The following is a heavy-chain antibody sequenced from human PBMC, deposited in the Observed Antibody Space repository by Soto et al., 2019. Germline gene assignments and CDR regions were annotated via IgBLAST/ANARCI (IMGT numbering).Heavy chain of an antibody. V-gene: IGHV5-10-1*03. CDR1: GYSFTSYW. J-gene: IGHJ4*02. CDR2: INPSDSYT. Sequence: EVQLVQSGAEVKKPGESLRSSCKGSGYSFTSYWISWVRQMPGKGLEWMGKINPSDSYTNYGPSFQGHVTISADKSISTAYLQWSSLKASDTAMYYCARHQAGIYPSFDYWGQGTLVTVSS. D-gene: IGHD1-1*01. CDR3: ARHQAGIYPSFDY.